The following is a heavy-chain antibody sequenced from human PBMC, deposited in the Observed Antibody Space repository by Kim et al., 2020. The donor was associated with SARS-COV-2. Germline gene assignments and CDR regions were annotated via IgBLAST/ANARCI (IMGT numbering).Heavy chain of an antibody. D-gene: IGHD6-13*01. V-gene: IGHV3-74*01. CDR1: GFTFSSYW. J-gene: IGHJ6*02. CDR3: ARRYSSSWYYYYYYGMDV. Sequence: GGSLRLSCAASGFTFSSYWMHWVRQAPGKGLVWVSPINSDGSSTSYADSVKGRFTISRDNAKNTLYLQMNSLRAEDTAVYYCARRYSSSWYYYYYYGMDVWGQGTTVTVSS. CDR2: INSDGSST.